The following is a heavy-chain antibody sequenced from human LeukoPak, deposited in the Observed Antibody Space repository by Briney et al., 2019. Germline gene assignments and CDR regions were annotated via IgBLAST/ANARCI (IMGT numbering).Heavy chain of an antibody. CDR1: GFTFSSYA. J-gene: IGHJ4*02. CDR2: ISYDGSNK. Sequence: GGSLRLSCAAYGFTFSSYAMHWVRQAPGKGLEWVAVISYDGSNKYYADSVKGRFTISRDNSKNTLYLQMNSLRAEDTAVYYCARDPRRITMVRGVTYFDYWGQGTLVTVSS. D-gene: IGHD3-10*01. CDR3: ARDPRRITMVRGVTYFDY. V-gene: IGHV3-30-3*01.